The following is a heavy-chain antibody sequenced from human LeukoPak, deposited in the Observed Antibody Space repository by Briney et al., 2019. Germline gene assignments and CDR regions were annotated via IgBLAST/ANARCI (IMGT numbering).Heavy chain of an antibody. Sequence: GGSLRLSCAASGFTFSSYGMHWVRQAPGKGLEWVAVISYDGSNKYYADSVKGRFTISGDNSKNTLYLQMNSLRAEDTAVYYCAKDLAVAGLFDYWGQGTLVTVSS. V-gene: IGHV3-30*18. D-gene: IGHD6-19*01. J-gene: IGHJ4*02. CDR2: ISYDGSNK. CDR3: AKDLAVAGLFDY. CDR1: GFTFSSYG.